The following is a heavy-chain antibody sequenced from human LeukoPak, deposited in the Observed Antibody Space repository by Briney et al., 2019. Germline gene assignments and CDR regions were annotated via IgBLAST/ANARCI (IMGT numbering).Heavy chain of an antibody. V-gene: IGHV3-21*01. D-gene: IGHD6-6*01. CDR3: ASKSSSSVTDY. CDR1: GFTFSSYS. CDR2: ISSSSSYI. Sequence: GGSLRLSCAASGFTFSSYSMNWVRQAPGKGLEWVSSISSSSSYIYYADSVKGRFTISRGNAKNSLYLQMNSLRAEDTAVYYCASKSSSSVTDYWGQGTLVTVSS. J-gene: IGHJ4*02.